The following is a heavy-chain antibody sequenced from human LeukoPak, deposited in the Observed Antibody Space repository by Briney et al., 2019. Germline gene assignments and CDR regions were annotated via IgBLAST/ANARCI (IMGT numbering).Heavy chain of an antibody. CDR3: AKYRTGSSYSGVDY. Sequence: GGSLRLSCAASGFTFSSYAMSWVRQAPGKGLEWVSSFSGTANNTYYADSVKGRFTISRDNSKNTVSLQMNSLRAEDTALYYCAKYRTGSSYSGVDYWGPGTLVTVSS. CDR2: FSGTANNT. V-gene: IGHV3-23*01. D-gene: IGHD2-15*01. J-gene: IGHJ4*02. CDR1: GFTFSSYA.